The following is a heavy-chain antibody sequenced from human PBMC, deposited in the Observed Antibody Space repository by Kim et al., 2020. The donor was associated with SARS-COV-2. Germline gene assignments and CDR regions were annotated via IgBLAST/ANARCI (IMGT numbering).Heavy chain of an antibody. Sequence: SETLSLTCTVSGGSISSYYWSWIRQPPGKGLEWIGYIYYSGSTNYNPSLKSRVTMSVDTSKNQFSLKLSSVTAADTAVYYCARAMVRGVIYWFDPWGQGTLVTVSS. CDR1: GGSISSYY. D-gene: IGHD3-10*01. J-gene: IGHJ5*02. CDR3: ARAMVRGVIYWFDP. CDR2: IYYSGST. V-gene: IGHV4-59*01.